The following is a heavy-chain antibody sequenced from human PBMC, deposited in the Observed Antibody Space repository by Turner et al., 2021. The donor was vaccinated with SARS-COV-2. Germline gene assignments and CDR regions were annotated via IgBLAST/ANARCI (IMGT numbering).Heavy chain of an antibody. D-gene: IGHD2-15*01. Sequence: EVQLVESGGGLVQPGGSLRLSCAASGFTFSSYWMNWVRQAPGKGLEWVANIKQDGSEKHYVDSVKGRFTISRDNAKNSLYLQMNSLRAEDTAVYYCAREESGSFGAYGMDVWGQGTTVTVSS. CDR3: AREESGSFGAYGMDV. V-gene: IGHV3-7*03. CDR2: IKQDGSEK. J-gene: IGHJ6*02. CDR1: GFTFSSYW.